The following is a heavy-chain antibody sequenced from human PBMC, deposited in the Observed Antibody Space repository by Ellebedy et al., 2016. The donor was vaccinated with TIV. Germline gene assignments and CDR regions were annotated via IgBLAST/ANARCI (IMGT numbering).Heavy chain of an antibody. CDR1: GGSFSGYY. D-gene: IGHD5-18*01. CDR2: ITHSGST. CDR3: ARDSGIPLGFDS. Sequence: MPSETLSLTCAVYGGSFSGYYWNWIRQPPGKGLEWIGEITHSGSTNYNPSLKSRASISVDTSKNQFSLTMSSVTAADTAVYFCARDSGIPLGFDSWGQGILVTVSS. J-gene: IGHJ4*02. V-gene: IGHV4-34*09.